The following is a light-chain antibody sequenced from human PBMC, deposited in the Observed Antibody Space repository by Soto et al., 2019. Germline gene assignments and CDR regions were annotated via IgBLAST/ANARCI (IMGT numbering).Light chain of an antibody. J-gene: IGKJ1*01. Sequence: DIQMTQSPSTLSASVGDRATITCRASQSISSWLAWYQQKPGKAPKLLIYKASSLESGVPSRFSGSGSGTEFTLTISSLQPDDFETYYCQQYNSYSRTFGQGTKVEIK. CDR1: QSISSW. CDR3: QQYNSYSRT. CDR2: KAS. V-gene: IGKV1-5*03.